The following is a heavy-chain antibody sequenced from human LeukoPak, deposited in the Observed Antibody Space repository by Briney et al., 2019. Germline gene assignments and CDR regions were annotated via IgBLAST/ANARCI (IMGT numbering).Heavy chain of an antibody. CDR2: ISWNSGSI. Sequence: GGSLRLSCAASGFTFDDYAMHWVRHAPGKGLEWVSGISWNSGSIAYADSVKGRFTISRDNAKNSLYLQMNSLRAEDTALYYCAKDSSFVTMVRGVINYFDYWGQGTLVTVSS. J-gene: IGHJ4*02. D-gene: IGHD3-10*01. CDR3: AKDSSFVTMVRGVINYFDY. CDR1: GFTFDDYA. V-gene: IGHV3-9*01.